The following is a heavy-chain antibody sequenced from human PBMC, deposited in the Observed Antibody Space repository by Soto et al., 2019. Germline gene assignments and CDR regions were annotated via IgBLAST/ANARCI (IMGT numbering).Heavy chain of an antibody. CDR2: IYYSGST. CDR3: ARVYGDTMVRGVIALDFFDY. J-gene: IGHJ4*02. V-gene: IGHV4-30-4*01. D-gene: IGHD3-10*01. Sequence: QVQLQESGPGLVKPSQTLSLTCTVSGGSISSGDYYWSWIRQPPGKGLEWIGYIYYSGSTYYNPSLKSRVTISVDTSKNQFSLKLRSVTAADTAVYYCARVYGDTMVRGVIALDFFDYWGQGTLVTVSS. CDR1: GGSISSGDYY.